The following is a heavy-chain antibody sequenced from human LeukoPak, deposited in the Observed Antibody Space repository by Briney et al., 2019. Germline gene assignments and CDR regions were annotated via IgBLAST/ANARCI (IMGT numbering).Heavy chain of an antibody. J-gene: IGHJ5*02. CDR1: GFTFRNFV. Sequence: PGGSLRLSCAASGFTFRNFVMHWVRQAPGKGLEWVSVISYDGSNKYYADSVKGRFTISRDNSKNTLYLQMNSLRSEDTALYYCARDATGDGDLESWGQGTLVTVSP. D-gene: IGHD4-17*01. CDR2: ISYDGSNK. CDR3: ARDATGDGDLES. V-gene: IGHV3-30*04.